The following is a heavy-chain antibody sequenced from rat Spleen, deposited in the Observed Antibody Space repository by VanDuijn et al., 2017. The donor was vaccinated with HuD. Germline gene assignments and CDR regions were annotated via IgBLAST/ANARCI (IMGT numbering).Heavy chain of an antibody. Sequence: EVQLVESGGGLVQPGRSLKLSCAASGFTFSDYYMAWVRQAPTKGLEWVAYISTGGGSTYYRDSVKGRFTISRDNAENTVYLQMNSLRSEDTATYYCGKDMNYYSTYPFYVMGAWGQGASVTVSS. J-gene: IGHJ4*01. D-gene: IGHD1-2*01. V-gene: IGHV5-27*01. CDR1: GFTFSDYY. CDR3: GKDMNYYSTYPFYVMGA. CDR2: ISTGGGST.